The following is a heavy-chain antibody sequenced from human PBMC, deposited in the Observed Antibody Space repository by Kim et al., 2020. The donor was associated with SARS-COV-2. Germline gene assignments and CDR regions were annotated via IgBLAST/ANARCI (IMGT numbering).Heavy chain of an antibody. V-gene: IGHV3-72*01. CDR3: ARGTSSRGDSFDI. CDR1: GFSLSDHY. Sequence: GGSLRLSCAVSGFSLSDHYMDWVRQAPGKGLEWVGRIRNKANSYTTEYVASVKGRFTVSREDSKNSLLLQMNSLKTDDTAVYYCARGTSSRGDSFDIWGQGTTVTVSS. J-gene: IGHJ3*02. CDR2: IRNKANSYTT. D-gene: IGHD3-10*01.